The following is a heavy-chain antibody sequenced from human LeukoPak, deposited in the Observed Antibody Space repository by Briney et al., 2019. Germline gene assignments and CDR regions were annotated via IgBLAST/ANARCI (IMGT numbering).Heavy chain of an antibody. CDR3: ARVRRGYYYYGMDV. CDR1: GFTFSSYD. Sequence: PGGSLRLSCAASGFTFSSYDMHWVRQATGKGLEWVSAIGTAGDTYYPGSVKGRFTISRENAKNSLYLQMNSLRAGDTAVYCCARVRRGYYYYGMDVWGQGTTVTVSS. CDR2: IGTAGDT. J-gene: IGHJ6*02. V-gene: IGHV3-13*01.